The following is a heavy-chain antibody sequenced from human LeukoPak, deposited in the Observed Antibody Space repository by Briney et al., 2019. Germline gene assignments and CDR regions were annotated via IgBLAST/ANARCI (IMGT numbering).Heavy chain of an antibody. Sequence: GGSLRLSCATSGFIFSSFAMSWVRQAPVKGLEWVSGISGSGGSTYYADSVKGRFTISRDNSKNTLYLQMNSLRPDDTAMYYCATDYGDYEPIDYWGQGTLVTVSS. CDR3: ATDYGDYEPIDY. CDR1: GFIFSSFA. V-gene: IGHV3-23*01. J-gene: IGHJ4*02. CDR2: ISGSGGST. D-gene: IGHD4-17*01.